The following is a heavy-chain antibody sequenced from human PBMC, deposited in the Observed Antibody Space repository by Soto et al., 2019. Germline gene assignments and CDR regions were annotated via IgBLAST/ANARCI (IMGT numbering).Heavy chain of an antibody. J-gene: IGHJ4*02. Sequence: GSLRLSCAASGFTFSSYAMSWVRQAPGKGLEWVSAISGSGGSTYYADSVKGRCTISRDNSKNTLYLHMNSLRDDDTAVYYCAKTPRYDFWSGYYFDYWGQGTLVTVSS. CDR3: AKTPRYDFWSGYYFDY. V-gene: IGHV3-23*01. D-gene: IGHD3-3*01. CDR1: GFTFSSYA. CDR2: ISGSGGST.